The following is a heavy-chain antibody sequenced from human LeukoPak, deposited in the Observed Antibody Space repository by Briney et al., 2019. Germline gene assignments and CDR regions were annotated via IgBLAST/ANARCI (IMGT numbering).Heavy chain of an antibody. D-gene: IGHD6-13*01. V-gene: IGHV4-4*07. CDR1: GGSISSYY. Sequence: SETLSLTCTVSGGSISSYYWSWIRQPAGKGLEWIGRIYTSGSTNYNPSLKSRVTMSVDTSKNQFSLKLSSVTAADTAVYYCARQPGIAAAGTAGWFDPWGQGTLVTVSS. J-gene: IGHJ5*02. CDR2: IYTSGST. CDR3: ARQPGIAAAGTAGWFDP.